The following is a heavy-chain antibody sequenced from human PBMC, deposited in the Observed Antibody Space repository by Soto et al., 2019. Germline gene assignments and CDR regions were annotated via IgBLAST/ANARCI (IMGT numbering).Heavy chain of an antibody. V-gene: IGHV1-8*01. J-gene: IGHJ4*02. CDR3: AKSRRSSAYAHQELTN. Sequence: ASVKVSCKASGYTFTSYDIKWVRQATGQGPEWMGWMNPKSGSTGYAQKFQGRVTMTRNTSIRTAYMELNSLTSEDTAVYYCAKSRRSSAYAHQELTNWGQGSLVTVSS. D-gene: IGHD5-12*01. CDR1: GYTFTSYD. CDR2: MNPKSGST.